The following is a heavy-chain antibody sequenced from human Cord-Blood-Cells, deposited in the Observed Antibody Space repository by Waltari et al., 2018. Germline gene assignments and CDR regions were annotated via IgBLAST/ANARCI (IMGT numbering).Heavy chain of an antibody. J-gene: IGHJ4*02. V-gene: IGHV3-21*01. CDR3: ARALYDYSNYYFDY. Sequence: EVQLVESGGGLVKPGGSLRLSCAASGFTFSSYSMNWVRQAPGKGLEWVSSISSSSYIYYADSVKGRFTISRDNAKNSLYLQMNSLRAEDTAVYYCARALYDYSNYYFDYWGQGTLVTVSS. CDR2: ISSSSYI. CDR1: GFTFSSYS. D-gene: IGHD4-4*01.